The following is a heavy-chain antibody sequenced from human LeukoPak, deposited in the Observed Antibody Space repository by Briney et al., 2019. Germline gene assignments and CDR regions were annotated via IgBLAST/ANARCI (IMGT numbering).Heavy chain of an antibody. CDR1: GFTFSSYS. CDR3: ARVPAYSSGWLDY. D-gene: IGHD6-19*01. V-gene: IGHV3-48*04. Sequence: PGGSLRLSCAASGFTFSSYSMNWVRQAPGKGLEWVSYISSSGSTIYYADSVKGRFTISRDNAKNSLYLQMNSLRAEDTAVYYCARVPAYSSGWLDYWGQGTLVTVSS. J-gene: IGHJ4*02. CDR2: ISSSGSTI.